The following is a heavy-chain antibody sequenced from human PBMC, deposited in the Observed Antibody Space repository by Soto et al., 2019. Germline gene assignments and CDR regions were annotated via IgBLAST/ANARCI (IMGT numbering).Heavy chain of an antibody. D-gene: IGHD4-17*01. CDR2: ISYDGSNK. CDR1: GFTFSSYG. Sequence: QVQLVESGGGVVQPGRSLRLSCAASGFTFSSYGMHWVRQAPGKGLEWVAVISYDGSNKYYADSVKGRFTISRDNSKKPLFLQMNSLRAEKTVVFYWANWLTTVPPVAFDIGGQGKMFPVSS. CDR3: ANWLTTVPPVAFDI. J-gene: IGHJ3*02. V-gene: IGHV3-30*18.